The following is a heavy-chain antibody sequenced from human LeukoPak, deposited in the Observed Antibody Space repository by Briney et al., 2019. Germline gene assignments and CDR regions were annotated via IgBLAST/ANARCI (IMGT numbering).Heavy chain of an antibody. CDR2: MNPNSGNT. V-gene: IGHV1-8*03. D-gene: IGHD3-3*01. CDR1: GYTFTSYD. Sequence: ASVKVSCKASGYTFTSYDINWVRQATGQGLEWMGWMNPNSGNTGYAQKFQGRVTITRNTSISTAYMELSSLRSEDTAVYYCARVSDNSFRLRSIYYMDVWGKGTTVTVSS. J-gene: IGHJ6*03. CDR3: ARVSDNSFRLRSIYYMDV.